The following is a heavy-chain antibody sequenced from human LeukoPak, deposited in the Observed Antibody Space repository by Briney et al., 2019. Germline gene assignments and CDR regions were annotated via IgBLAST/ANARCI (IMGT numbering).Heavy chain of an antibody. J-gene: IGHJ4*02. CDR2: ISGSGGST. Sequence: PGGSLRLSCAASGFTFSSYAMSRVRQAPGKGLEWVSAISGSGGSTYYADSVKGPFTISRDNSKNTLYLQMNSLRAEDPAVYYFTKCSRFDYWGQGTLVTVSS. D-gene: IGHD6-13*01. CDR1: GFTFSSYA. V-gene: IGHV3-23*01. CDR3: TKCSRFDY.